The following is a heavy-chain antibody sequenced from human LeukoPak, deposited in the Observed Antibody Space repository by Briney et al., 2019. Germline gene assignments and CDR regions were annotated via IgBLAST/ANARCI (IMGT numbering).Heavy chain of an antibody. CDR3: ARRTYYYDSSGYYLDY. V-gene: IGHV4-59*08. D-gene: IGHD3-22*01. Sequence: SETLSLTCTVSGGSISSYYWSWIRQPPGKGLEWIGYIYYSGSTNYNPSLKSRVTISVDTSKNQFSLKLSSVTAAVTAVYYCARRTYYYDSSGYYLDYWGQGTLVTVSS. CDR1: GGSISSYY. CDR2: IYYSGST. J-gene: IGHJ4*02.